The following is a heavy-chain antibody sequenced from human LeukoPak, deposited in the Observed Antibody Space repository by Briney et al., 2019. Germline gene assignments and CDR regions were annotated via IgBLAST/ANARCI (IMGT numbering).Heavy chain of an antibody. CDR3: ARHLRVGSGSHRGWWYYYMDD. CDR2: INHSGRT. V-gene: IGHV4-34*01. D-gene: IGHD3-10*01. J-gene: IGHJ6*03. CDR1: GGSFSGYY. Sequence: SETLSLTCAVYGGSFSGYYWSWIRQPPGKGLEWIGEINHSGRTNYNPSLKSRVTISVDTSKNQFSLKLSSVTAADTAVYYCARHLRVGSGSHRGWWYYYMDDWGQGTMVTISS.